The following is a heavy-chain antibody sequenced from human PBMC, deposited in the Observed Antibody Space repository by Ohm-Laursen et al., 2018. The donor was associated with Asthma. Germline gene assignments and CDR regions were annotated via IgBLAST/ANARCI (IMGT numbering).Heavy chain of an antibody. J-gene: IGHJ3*02. CDR3: ARRDYSGGDPDAAFDI. D-gene: IGHD2-21*02. Sequence: SLRLSCAASGFTFSTFAMHWVRQAPGKGPEWGSIITSDGGWTSYADSVRGRFTISRDNSKNILYMQMNSLRAEDTAVYYCARRDYSGGDPDAAFDIWGQGTMVTVSS. CDR1: GFTFSTFA. CDR2: ITSDGGWT. V-gene: IGHV3-30-3*01.